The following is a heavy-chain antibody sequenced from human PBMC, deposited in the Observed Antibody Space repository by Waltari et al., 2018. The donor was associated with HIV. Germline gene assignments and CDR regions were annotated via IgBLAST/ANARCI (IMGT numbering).Heavy chain of an antibody. CDR1: GYTFTSYD. CDR3: SRFDQPPTTAGVYYYGMDV. Sequence: QVQLVQSGAEVKKTGASVKVSCKASGYTFTSYDINWVRQATGQGLEWMGWMNPNRCYTGVAQKFQGRVNMTRNTSISTAYWGLINLRSEDTAVYYCSRFDQPPTTAGVYYYGMDVWCQGTTVTVSS. J-gene: IGHJ6*02. D-gene: IGHD1-26*01. CDR2: MNPNRCYT. V-gene: IGHV1-8*01.